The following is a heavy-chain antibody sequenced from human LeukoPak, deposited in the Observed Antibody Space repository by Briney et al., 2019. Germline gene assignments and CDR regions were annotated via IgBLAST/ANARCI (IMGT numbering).Heavy chain of an antibody. CDR3: ASDPLRWNSGSYRRGDARLDY. Sequence: SVKVSCKASGGTFSSYAISWVRQAPGQGLEWMGRIIPIFGTANYAQKFQSRVTITTDESTSTAYMELSSLRSEDTAVYYCASDPLRWNSGSYRRGDARLDYWGQGTLVTVSS. CDR1: GGTFSSYA. J-gene: IGHJ4*02. D-gene: IGHD1-26*01. V-gene: IGHV1-69*05. CDR2: IIPIFGTA.